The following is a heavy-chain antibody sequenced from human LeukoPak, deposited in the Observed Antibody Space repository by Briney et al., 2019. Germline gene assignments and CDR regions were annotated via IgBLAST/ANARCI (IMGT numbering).Heavy chain of an antibody. J-gene: IGHJ6*03. D-gene: IGHD1-26*01. CDR1: GFIFSNYA. CDR2: IRGNAGTT. V-gene: IGHV3-23*01. CDR3: ARDPYSGTYGDTYYYYMDV. Sequence: GGSLRLSCAASGFIFSNYAMIWVRQAPGKGLEWVSSIRGNAGTTYYADSVKGRFTISRDNARNSLYLQMNSLRAEDTAVYYCARDPYSGTYGDTYYYYMDVWGKGTTVTISS.